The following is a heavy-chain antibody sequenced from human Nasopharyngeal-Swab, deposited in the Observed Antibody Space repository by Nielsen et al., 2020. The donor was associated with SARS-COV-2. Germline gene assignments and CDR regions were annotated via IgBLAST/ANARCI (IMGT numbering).Heavy chain of an antibody. CDR2: ISGSGGST. CDR1: GFTFSSYA. CDR3: AKDLGVESPLWFDY. J-gene: IGHJ4*02. Sequence: GESLKISWTASGFTFSSYAMSWVRQAPGKGLEWVSEISGSGGSTYYAESVKGRFTISRDNSKNTLYLQMSSLRAEDTAIYYCAKDLGVESPLWFDYWGQGTLLTVSS. V-gene: IGHV3-23*01. D-gene: IGHD4-23*01.